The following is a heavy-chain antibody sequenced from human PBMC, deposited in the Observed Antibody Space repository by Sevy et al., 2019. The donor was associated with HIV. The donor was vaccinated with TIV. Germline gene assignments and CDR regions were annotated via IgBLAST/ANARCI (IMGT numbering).Heavy chain of an antibody. CDR3: TRVPQRKLLWFGESDDY. CDR1: GFTFGDYA. CDR2: IRSKAYGGTT. Sequence: GESLKISCTASGFTFGDYAMSWFRQAPRKGLEWVGFIRSKAYGGTTEYAASVKGRFTISRDDSKSIAYLQMNSLKTEDTAVYYCTRVPQRKLLWFGESDDYWGQGTLVTVSS. D-gene: IGHD3-10*01. J-gene: IGHJ4*02. V-gene: IGHV3-49*03.